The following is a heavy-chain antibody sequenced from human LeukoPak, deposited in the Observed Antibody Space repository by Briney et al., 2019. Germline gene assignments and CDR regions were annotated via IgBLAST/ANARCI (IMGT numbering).Heavy chain of an antibody. CDR1: GYTFTNYW. D-gene: IGHD3-10*01. V-gene: IGHV5-51*01. J-gene: IGHJ6*02. CDR2: IYPGDSYT. Sequence: GESLKISCKGSGYTFTNYWIGWVRQMPGEGLEWMGIIYPGDSYTRYSPSFQGQVTISADKSISTAFLQWSSLKASDTAIYYCARHGDWASGIYRSYYYDMDVWGQGTTVTVSS. CDR3: ARHGDWASGIYRSYYYDMDV.